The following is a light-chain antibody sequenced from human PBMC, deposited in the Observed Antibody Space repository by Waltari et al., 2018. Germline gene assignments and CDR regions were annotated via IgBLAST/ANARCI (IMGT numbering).Light chain of an antibody. J-gene: IGKJ3*01. Sequence: DIVMTKSPDSLAVSRGERATINCKSSQSVLYSSNNKNYLAWYQQKPGQPPKLLIYGASTRESGVPDRFSGSGSGTDFTLTISSLQAEDVAVYYCHQYYNTPFTFGPGTKVDIK. CDR2: GAS. CDR3: HQYYNTPFT. V-gene: IGKV4-1*01. CDR1: QSVLYSSNNKNY.